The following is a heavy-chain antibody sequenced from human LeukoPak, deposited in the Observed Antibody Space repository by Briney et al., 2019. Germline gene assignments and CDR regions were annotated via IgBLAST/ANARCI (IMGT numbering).Heavy chain of an antibody. CDR1: GGSIISNNHY. V-gene: IGHV4-39*02. CDR3: AREVEYYDSSGYRPHAFDI. D-gene: IGHD3-22*01. CDR2: ISYSGGT. J-gene: IGHJ3*02. Sequence: SETLSLTCTVSGGSIISNNHYWGWTRQPPGKGLEWFGSISYSGGTAYNPSLRSRVTISVDTSKNQFSLKVNSVTAADTAVYYCAREVEYYDSSGYRPHAFDIWGQGTLVTVSS.